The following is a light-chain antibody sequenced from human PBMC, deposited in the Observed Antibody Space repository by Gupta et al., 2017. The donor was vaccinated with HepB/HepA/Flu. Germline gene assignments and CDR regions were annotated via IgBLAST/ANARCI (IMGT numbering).Light chain of an antibody. CDR3: ATWDDGLSGYV. J-gene: IGLJ1*01. CDR1: SSNIGSNY. CDR2: RNN. V-gene: IGLV1-47*01. Sequence: QSVLLQQLSASGTPGQRVSISCSSSSSNIGSNYVYLYQRFPGTAPKLLIYRNNQRPSEVPDRFSGSKSGTSASLAISGLRSDDEAYYYCATWDDGLSGYVFGNGTNVTVL.